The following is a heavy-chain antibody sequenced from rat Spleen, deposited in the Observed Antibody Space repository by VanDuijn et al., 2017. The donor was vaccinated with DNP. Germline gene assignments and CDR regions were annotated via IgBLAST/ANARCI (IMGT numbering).Heavy chain of an antibody. CDR1: GFSLTNYG. D-gene: IGHD1-11*01. CDR3: ACHYGGYAMDA. CDR2: IWGGGNT. J-gene: IGHJ4*01. V-gene: IGHV2-16*01. Sequence: QVQLKESGPGLVQPSRTLSLTCSVSGFSLTNYGVSWVRPPPGKGLEWIAAIWGGGNTDYHSSLKSRLSISRDTSKSQVLLKMNSLQTEDTAMYFCACHYGGYAMDAWGQGTSVTVSS.